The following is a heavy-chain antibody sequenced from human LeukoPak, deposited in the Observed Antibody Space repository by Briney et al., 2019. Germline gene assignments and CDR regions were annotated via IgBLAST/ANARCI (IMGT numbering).Heavy chain of an antibody. CDR1: GFTFSNLA. V-gene: IGHV3-23*01. D-gene: IGHD3-10*01. CDR2: ISVGIDSI. J-gene: IGHJ4*02. CDR3: RPHGSGNFGPWRY. Sequence: GGSLRLSCAASGFTFSNLAMSWVRQTPGKGLEWVSAISVGIDSIYYTDSVKGRFTISRDNSGSTLYLHMNRLRAEDTAIYYCRPHGSGNFGPWRYWGQGTLGTVSS.